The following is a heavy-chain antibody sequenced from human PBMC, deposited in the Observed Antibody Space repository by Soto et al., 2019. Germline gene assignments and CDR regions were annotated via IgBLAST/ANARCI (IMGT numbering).Heavy chain of an antibody. CDR2: ISGSGGST. CDR1: GFTFSTHA. CDR3: AKDIEIGGVAAATGTGGMDV. V-gene: IGHV3-23*01. D-gene: IGHD2-15*01. J-gene: IGHJ6*02. Sequence: EVQLLESGGGLVQPGGSLRLTCAASGFTFSTHAMSWVRQAPGKGLEWVSAISGSGGSTYYADSVKGRFTISRDNSKNSLYVQMNSLRAEDTAIYCCAKDIEIGGVAAATGTGGMDVWGQGTTVIVSS.